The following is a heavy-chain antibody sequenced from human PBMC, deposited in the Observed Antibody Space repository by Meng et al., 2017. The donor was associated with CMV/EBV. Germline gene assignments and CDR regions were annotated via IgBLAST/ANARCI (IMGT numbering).Heavy chain of an antibody. CDR3: AKDKSHSVYYYYGMDV. CDR1: GFTFSSYA. CDR2: ISGSGGST. Sequence: GESLKISCAASGFTFSSYAMSWVRQAPGKGLEWVSAISGSGGSTYHADSVKGRFTISRDNSKNTLYLQMNSLRAEDTAVYYCAKDKSHSVYYYYGMDVWGQGTTVTVSS. D-gene: IGHD3-10*01. V-gene: IGHV3-23*01. J-gene: IGHJ6*02.